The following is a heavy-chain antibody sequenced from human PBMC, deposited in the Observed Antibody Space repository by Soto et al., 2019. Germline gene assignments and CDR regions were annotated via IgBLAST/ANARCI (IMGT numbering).Heavy chain of an antibody. CDR2: ISSSSSTI. V-gene: IGHV3-48*02. CDR3: ARGPAAIRYYYYGMDV. CDR1: GFTFSSYS. J-gene: IGHJ6*02. Sequence: EVQLVESGGGLVQPGGSLRLSCAASGFTFSSYSMNWVRQAPGKGLEWVSYISSSSSTIYYAGPVKGRFTISRDNARNSLYLHMNRLRDEDTAVFYCARGPAAIRYYYYGMDVWGQGTTVTVSS. D-gene: IGHD2-2*02.